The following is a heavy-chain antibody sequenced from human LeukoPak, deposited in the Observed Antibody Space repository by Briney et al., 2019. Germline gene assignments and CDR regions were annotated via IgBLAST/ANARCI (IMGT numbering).Heavy chain of an antibody. J-gene: IGHJ6*03. Sequence: GGSLRLSCAASGFTLSTYTMNWVRQAPGKGLEWVSSISSSSSYIYYADSVKGRFTISRDDAKNSLSLQMNSLRAEDTAVYYCARSGIKMVRGVIIKSPYHMDVWGKGTTVTVSS. CDR1: GFTLSTYT. CDR2: ISSSSSYI. V-gene: IGHV3-21*01. D-gene: IGHD3-10*01. CDR3: ARSGIKMVRGVIIKSPYHMDV.